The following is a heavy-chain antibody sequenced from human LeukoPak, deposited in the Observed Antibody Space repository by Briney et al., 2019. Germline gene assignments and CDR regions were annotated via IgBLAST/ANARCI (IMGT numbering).Heavy chain of an antibody. CDR1: GFTFSSYS. CDR3: ARARAGSIAARSISFDY. V-gene: IGHV3-21*01. Sequence: GGSLRLSCAASGFTFSSYSMNWVRQAPGKGLEWVSSISSSSSYIYYADSVKGRFTISRDNAKNSLYLQMNSLRDEDTAVYYCARARAGSIAARSISFDYWGQGTLVTVSS. J-gene: IGHJ4*02. D-gene: IGHD6-6*01. CDR2: ISSSSSYI.